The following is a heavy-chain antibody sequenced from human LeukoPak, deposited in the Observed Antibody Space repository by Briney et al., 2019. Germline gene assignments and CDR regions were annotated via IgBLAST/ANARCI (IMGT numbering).Heavy chain of an antibody. V-gene: IGHV1-69*01. CDR2: TIPIFGSA. CDR1: GGTLSSYS. D-gene: IGHD4-23*01. J-gene: IGHJ6*02. Sequence: GASVKVSCKASGGTLSSYSISWGRQGPGQGLEWMGGTIPIFGSANSAQKFYGRVTITAYDSTNTAYMELSSLSSADTAFDYCARGLSRWSTSTTSYYCRMDVWGQGTTVVVSS. CDR3: ARGLSRWSTSTTSYYCRMDV.